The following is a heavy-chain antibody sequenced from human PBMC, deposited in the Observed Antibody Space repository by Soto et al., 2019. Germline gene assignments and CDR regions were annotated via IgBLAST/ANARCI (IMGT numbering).Heavy chain of an antibody. J-gene: IGHJ3*02. CDR3: ARIVGVDEAYDM. CDR1: GFSLTTSGMC. D-gene: IGHD3-3*01. CDR2: IDWDDDK. Sequence: GSGPALVNPTQTLTLTCTVCGFSLTTSGMCVSWIRQPPGKALEWLALIDWDDDKYYNTSLQTRLTISKDPSKNQVVLTMTNMDRVDTATYYCARIVGVDEAYDMWGQGTMVTV. V-gene: IGHV2-70*01.